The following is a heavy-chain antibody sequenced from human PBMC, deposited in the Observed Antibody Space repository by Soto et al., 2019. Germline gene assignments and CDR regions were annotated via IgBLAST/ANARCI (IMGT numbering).Heavy chain of an antibody. CDR2: IYYSGST. CDR1: GGSISSSSYY. V-gene: IGHV4-39*01. Sequence: KPSETLSLTCTVSGGSISSSSYYWGWIRQPPGKGLEWIGSIYYSGSTYYNPSLKSRVTIPVDTSKNQFSLKLSSVTAADTAVYYCARTQDSGSYITFDYWGQGTLVTVSS. D-gene: IGHD1-26*01. J-gene: IGHJ4*02. CDR3: ARTQDSGSYITFDY.